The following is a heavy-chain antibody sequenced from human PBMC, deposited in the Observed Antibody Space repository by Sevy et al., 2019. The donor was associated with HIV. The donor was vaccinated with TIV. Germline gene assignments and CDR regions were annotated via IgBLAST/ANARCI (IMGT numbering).Heavy chain of an antibody. D-gene: IGHD2-8*02. V-gene: IGHV3-30*04. CDR3: ARDHCDDGVCFRSGYFDY. CDR2: ISFDGRNE. CDR1: GFTFANHA. Sequence: GGSLRLSCVASGFTFANHAIHWVRQAPGKGLEWVAIISFDGRNEGYGDSVKGRFTISRDNSQNTLYLQMTRLRTEDAAVYYCARDHCDDGVCFRSGYFDYWGQGTLVTVSS. J-gene: IGHJ4*02.